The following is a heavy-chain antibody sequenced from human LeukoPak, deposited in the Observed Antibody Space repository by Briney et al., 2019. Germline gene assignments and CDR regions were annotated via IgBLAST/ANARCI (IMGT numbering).Heavy chain of an antibody. Sequence: GGSMRLSCAASGFTLSSYAMSWVRQAPGKGLEWVSAISGSGGSTYYADSVKGRFTISRDNSKSTLYLQMNSLRAEDTAVYYCATEYYDFCSGYYRFDYWGQGTLVTVSS. D-gene: IGHD3-3*01. CDR2: ISGSGGST. V-gene: IGHV3-23*01. CDR1: GFTLSSYA. J-gene: IGHJ4*02. CDR3: ATEYYDFCSGYYRFDY.